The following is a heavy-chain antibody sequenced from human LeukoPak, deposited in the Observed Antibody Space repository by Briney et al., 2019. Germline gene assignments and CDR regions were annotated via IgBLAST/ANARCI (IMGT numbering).Heavy chain of an antibody. Sequence: GGSLRLSCAASGFIVNTNYMSWVRQAPGRGLEWVSFIYADGNTYYADSVKGRFTISRDISKNEVYLQMNSLRAEDTAVYYCARDQGSGWPFDYWGQGTLVTVSS. CDR3: ARDQGSGWPFDY. J-gene: IGHJ4*02. V-gene: IGHV3-53*01. CDR2: IYADGNT. D-gene: IGHD6-19*01. CDR1: GFIVNTNY.